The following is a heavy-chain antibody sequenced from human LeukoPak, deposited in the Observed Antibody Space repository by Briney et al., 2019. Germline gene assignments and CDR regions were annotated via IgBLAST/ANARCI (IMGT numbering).Heavy chain of an antibody. CDR1: GYTLTELS. D-gene: IGHD2-2*01. V-gene: IGHV1-24*01. CDR2: FDPEDGET. Sequence: ASVKVSCKVSGYTLTELSMHWVRQAPGKGLEWMGGFDPEDGETIYAQKFQGRVTMTEDTSTDTAYMELSSLRSEDTAVYYCATFCCSTSCLYYFDYWGQGTLVTVSS. CDR3: ATFCCSTSCLYYFDY. J-gene: IGHJ4*02.